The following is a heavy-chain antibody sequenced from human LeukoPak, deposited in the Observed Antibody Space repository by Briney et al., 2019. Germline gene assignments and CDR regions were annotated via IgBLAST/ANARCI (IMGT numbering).Heavy chain of an antibody. CDR3: AKEGPSIAALDY. CDR1: GFTFSSYW. J-gene: IGHJ4*02. CDR2: IRYDGSNK. V-gene: IGHV3-30*02. D-gene: IGHD6-6*01. Sequence: GGSLRLSCAASGFTFSSYWMSWVRQAPGKGLEWVAFIRYDGSNKYYADSVKGRFTISRDNSKNTPYLQMNSLRAEDTAVYYCAKEGPSIAALDYWGQGTLVTVSS.